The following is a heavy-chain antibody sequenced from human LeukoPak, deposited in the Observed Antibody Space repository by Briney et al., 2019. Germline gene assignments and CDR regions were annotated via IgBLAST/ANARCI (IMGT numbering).Heavy chain of an antibody. D-gene: IGHD7-27*01. CDR3: ARGFRGDNFDY. CDR2: INHSGST. J-gene: IGHJ4*02. CDR1: GGSFSGYY. V-gene: IGHV4-34*01. Sequence: SETLSLTCAVYGGSFSGYYWSWVRQPPGKGLEWIGEINHSGSTNYNPSLKSRVAISVDTSKNQFSLKLSSVTAADTAVYFCARGFRGDNFDYWGQGTLVTVSS.